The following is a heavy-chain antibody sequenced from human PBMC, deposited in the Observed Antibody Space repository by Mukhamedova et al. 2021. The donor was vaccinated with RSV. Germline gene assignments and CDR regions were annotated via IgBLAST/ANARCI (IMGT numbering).Heavy chain of an antibody. CDR3: ATGVFSDAFDI. J-gene: IGHJ3*02. Sequence: AQKFQGRVTMTEDTSTDTAYMELSSLRSEDTAVVYCATGVFSDAFDIWGQGTMVTVSS. V-gene: IGHV1-24*01.